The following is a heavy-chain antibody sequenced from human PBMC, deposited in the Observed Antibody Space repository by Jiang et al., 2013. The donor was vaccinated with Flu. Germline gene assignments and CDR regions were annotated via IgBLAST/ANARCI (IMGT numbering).Heavy chain of an antibody. CDR2: INTGNGNT. D-gene: IGHD1-26*01. V-gene: IGHV1-3*04. J-gene: IGHJ4*02. Sequence: GYTFTNHAIHWVRQAPGQRLEWMGWINTGNGNTKYSQKFQGRVTLTRDTSANTAYVELSSLTFEDTAVYYCARREVRHFDYWGQGTLVTVSS. CDR3: ARREVRHFDY. CDR1: GYTFTNHA.